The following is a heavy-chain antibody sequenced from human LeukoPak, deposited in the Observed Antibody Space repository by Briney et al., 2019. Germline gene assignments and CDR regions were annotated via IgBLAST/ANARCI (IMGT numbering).Heavy chain of an antibody. D-gene: IGHD2-15*01. J-gene: IGHJ4*02. V-gene: IGHV1-24*01. CDR1: GYTLTELS. Sequence: ASVKVSCKVSGYTLTELSMHWVRQAPGKGLEWMGGFDPEDGETIYAQKFQSRVTITADKSTSTAYMELSSLRSEDTAVYYCGYSGYDLRYCSGGSCYSGRDYWGQGILVTVSS. CDR3: GYSGYDLRYCSGGSCYSGRDY. CDR2: FDPEDGET.